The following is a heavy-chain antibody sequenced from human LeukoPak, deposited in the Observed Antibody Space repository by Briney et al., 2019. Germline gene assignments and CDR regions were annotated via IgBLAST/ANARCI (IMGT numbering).Heavy chain of an antibody. CDR2: INTNTGNP. CDR1: GYTFTSYA. CDR3: ARSVRRSAQHIPSYYYYYYYMDV. J-gene: IGHJ6*03. D-gene: IGHD2-21*01. V-gene: IGHV7-4-1*02. Sequence: ASVKVSCKASGYTFTSYATNWVRQAPGQGLEWMGWINTNTGNPTYAQGFTGRFVFSLDTSVSTAYLQISSLKAEDTAVYYCARSVRRSAQHIPSYYYYYYYMDVWGKGTTVTVSS.